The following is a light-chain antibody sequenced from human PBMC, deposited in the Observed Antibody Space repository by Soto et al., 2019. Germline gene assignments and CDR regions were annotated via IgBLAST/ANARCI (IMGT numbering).Light chain of an antibody. CDR1: QSILDSDDGNTY. CDR2: TVS. Sequence: IVMTQTPLSLPGTPGEPASISCRSSQSILDSDDGNTYLDWYLQKPGQSPQLLIYTVSSRASGVPDRFSGSGSGTDFTLKISRVEAEDVGVYYCVQRIEFPLTFGGGTKVDI. J-gene: IGKJ4*01. V-gene: IGKV2-40*01. CDR3: VQRIEFPLT.